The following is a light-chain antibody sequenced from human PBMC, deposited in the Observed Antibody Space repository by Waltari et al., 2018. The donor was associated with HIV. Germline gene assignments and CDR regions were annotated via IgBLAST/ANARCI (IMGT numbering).Light chain of an antibody. Sequence: DIQMTQSPSSMSASVGDTVTITCRATQFISTSLAWYQQRPSRSPKLLIFDASRLQIGVPARFSGSGSGTQFTLTINSLQPEDLATYYCPQADSFPHTFGQGT. CDR3: PQADSFPHT. CDR2: DAS. CDR1: QFISTS. J-gene: IGKJ2*01. V-gene: IGKV1-12*01.